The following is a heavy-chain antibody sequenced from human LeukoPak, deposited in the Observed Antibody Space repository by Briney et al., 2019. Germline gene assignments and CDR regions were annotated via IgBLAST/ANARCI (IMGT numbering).Heavy chain of an antibody. V-gene: IGHV3-11*01. Sequence: GGSLRLSCAASVFTFSDYYMSWIRQAPGKGLEWVSYISSSGSTIYYADSVKGRFTISRDNAKNSLYLQMNSLRAEDTAVYYCARVSYDFWSGSGNYYMDVWGKGTTVTVSS. CDR2: ISSSGSTI. CDR1: VFTFSDYY. CDR3: ARVSYDFWSGSGNYYMDV. J-gene: IGHJ6*03. D-gene: IGHD3-3*01.